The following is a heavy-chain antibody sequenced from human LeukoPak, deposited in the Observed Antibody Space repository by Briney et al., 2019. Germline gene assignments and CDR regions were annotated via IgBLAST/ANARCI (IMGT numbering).Heavy chain of an antibody. CDR2: IYYSGST. D-gene: IGHD2/OR15-2a*01. J-gene: IGHJ2*01. Sequence: PSETLSLTCTVSGGSITTSSYYWGWIRQPPGKGLEWIGIIYYSGSTYYNPSVKGRVTISVDTSKNQFSLKLSSVTAADTAVYYCARAFRARCFNLWGRGTLVTVSS. CDR1: GGSITTSSYY. CDR3: ARAFRARCFNL. V-gene: IGHV4-39*01.